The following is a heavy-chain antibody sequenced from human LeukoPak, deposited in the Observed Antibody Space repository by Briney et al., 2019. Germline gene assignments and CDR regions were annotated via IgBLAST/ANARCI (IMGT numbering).Heavy chain of an antibody. CDR1: GFTFSTFA. V-gene: IGHV3-23*01. CDR2: ISGSDGST. J-gene: IGHJ4*02. D-gene: IGHD2-8*02. Sequence: PGGSLRLSCAASGFTFSTFAMTWVRQAPGKGLEWVSTISGSDGSTFYADSVKSRFTISRDNSKNTLYLQMNSLRAEDTAIYYCARYGTGTDFLGQGTLVAVSS. CDR3: ARYGTGTDF.